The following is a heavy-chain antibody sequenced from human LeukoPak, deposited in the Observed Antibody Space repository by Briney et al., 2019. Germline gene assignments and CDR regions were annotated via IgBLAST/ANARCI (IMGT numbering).Heavy chain of an antibody. V-gene: IGHV4-34*01. CDR2: INHSGST. D-gene: IGHD6-13*01. J-gene: IGHJ4*02. Sequence: IRXPPGKGLXXIGEINHSGSTNYNPSLKSRVTISVDTSKNQFSLKLSSVTAADTAVYYCARTRRAAAANPIDYWGQGTLVTVSS. CDR3: ARTRRAAAANPIDY.